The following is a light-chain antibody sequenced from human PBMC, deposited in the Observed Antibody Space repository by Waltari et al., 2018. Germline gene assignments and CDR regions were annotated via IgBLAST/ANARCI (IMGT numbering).Light chain of an antibody. CDR1: QSISTN. J-gene: IGKJ5*01. CDR3: QQYNNWPLTVT. CDR2: GAS. V-gene: IGKV3D-15*01. Sequence: EIVMTQSPATVSVSPGERAPLPCRASQSISTNLAWYQQKPGQAPRLLIYGASTRATGIPVRFSGSGSGTEFTLTISSLQSEDFGLYYCQQYNNWPLTVTFGQGTRLDI.